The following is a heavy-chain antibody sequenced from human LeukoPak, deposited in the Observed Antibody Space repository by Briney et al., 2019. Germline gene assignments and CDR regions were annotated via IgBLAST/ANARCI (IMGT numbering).Heavy chain of an antibody. CDR3: AGDGGLEGDAFDI. CDR1: GFTFISYE. CDR2: ISGSGSSV. V-gene: IGHV3-48*03. Sequence: GGSLRLSCAASGFTFISYEMNWVRQAPGKGLEWVSYISGSGSSVLYADSVKGRFTISRDNAKNSLWLQMYSLRDEDTAVYYCAGDGGLEGDAFDIWGQGTMVTVSS. J-gene: IGHJ3*02. D-gene: IGHD1-1*01.